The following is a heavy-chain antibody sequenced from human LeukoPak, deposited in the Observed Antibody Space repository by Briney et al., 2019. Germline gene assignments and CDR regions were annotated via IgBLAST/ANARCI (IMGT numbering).Heavy chain of an antibody. V-gene: IGHV3-21*01. D-gene: IGHD3-10*01. CDR3: ARSDYYGSGSSLYYFDY. CDR2: ISSSSSYI. Sequence: GGSLRLSCAASGSTFSSYSMNWVRQAPGKGLEWVSSISSSSSYIYYADSVKGRFTISRDNAKNSLYLQMNSLRAEDTAVYYCARSDYYGSGSSLYYFDYWGQGTLVTVSS. J-gene: IGHJ4*02. CDR1: GSTFSSYS.